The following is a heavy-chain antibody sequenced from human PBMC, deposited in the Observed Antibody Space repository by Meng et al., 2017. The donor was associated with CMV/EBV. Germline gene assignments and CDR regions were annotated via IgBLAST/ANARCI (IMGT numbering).Heavy chain of an antibody. V-gene: IGHV1-8*03. CDR3: ARRGSSGWPYYYYGMDV. Sequence: ASVKLSCKASGYTFTSYDINWVRQATGQGLEWMGWMNPNSGNTGYAQKFQGRVTITRNTSISTAYMELSSLRSEDTAVYYCARRGSSGWPYYYYGMDVWGQGTTVTVSS. CDR2: MNPNSGNT. D-gene: IGHD6-19*01. J-gene: IGHJ6*02. CDR1: GYTFTSYD.